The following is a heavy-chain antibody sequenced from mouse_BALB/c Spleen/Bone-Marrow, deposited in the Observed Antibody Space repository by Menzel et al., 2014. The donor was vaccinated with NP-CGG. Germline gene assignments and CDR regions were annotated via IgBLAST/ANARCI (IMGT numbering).Heavy chain of an antibody. CDR3: ARGGNFITTVVADFDY. Sequence: QVHVKQSGAELVRPGASVTLSCKASGYTFTDYEMHWVKQTPVHGLEWIGAIDPETGGTAYNQKFKGKATLTADKSSSTAYMELRSLTSEDSAVYYCARGGNFITTVVADFDYWGQGTTLTVSS. D-gene: IGHD1-1*01. CDR1: GYTFTDYE. J-gene: IGHJ2*01. V-gene: IGHV1-15*01. CDR2: IDPETGGT.